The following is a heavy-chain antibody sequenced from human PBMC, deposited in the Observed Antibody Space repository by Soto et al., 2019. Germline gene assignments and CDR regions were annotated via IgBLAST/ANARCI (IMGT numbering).Heavy chain of an antibody. CDR1: GFTFDDYA. CDR2: ISCNGASI. CDR3: ANLPLNGSWFDC. J-gene: IGHJ4*02. V-gene: IGHV3-9*01. Sequence: EVQLVESGGGLVQPGRSLRLSCAASGFTFDDYAIHWVRQAPGRGLEWVEGISCNGASIGYADSVKGRVTISRDNAKNFLHLQMNSLRSENTALYYCANLPLNGSWFDCWGQGTLVTVSS. D-gene: IGHD3-10*01.